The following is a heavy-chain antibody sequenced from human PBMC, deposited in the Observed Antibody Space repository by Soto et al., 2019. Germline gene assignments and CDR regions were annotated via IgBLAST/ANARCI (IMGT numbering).Heavy chain of an antibody. Sequence: QVHLVQSGAEVKNPGASVKVSCKGSGYDFTTYGITWVRQAPGQGLEWMAWISAHNGNTNYAPNLQGRVTVTRDTSTSTAYIEQRSLRSDDTAVYYCARGRYGDYWGQGALVTVSS. CDR3: ARGRYGDY. CDR2: ISAHNGNT. J-gene: IGHJ4*02. D-gene: IGHD1-1*01. CDR1: GYDFTTYG. V-gene: IGHV1-18*01.